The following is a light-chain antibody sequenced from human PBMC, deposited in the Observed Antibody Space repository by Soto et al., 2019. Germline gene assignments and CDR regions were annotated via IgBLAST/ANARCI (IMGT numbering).Light chain of an antibody. Sequence: QSVLTQPRSVSGSPGQSVTISCTGTNSDVGGHNAVSWYQQIPGKAPKLMIYDVSKRPSGVPDRFSGSKSGNTASLTISGLQAEDEADYYCFSYAGSYIYVFGTGTKVTVL. J-gene: IGLJ1*01. CDR1: NSDVGGHNA. CDR2: DVS. V-gene: IGLV2-11*01. CDR3: FSYAGSYIYV.